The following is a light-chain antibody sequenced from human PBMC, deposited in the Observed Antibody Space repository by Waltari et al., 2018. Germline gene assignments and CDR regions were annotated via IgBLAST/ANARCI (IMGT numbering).Light chain of an antibody. CDR3: QQLNSYPPT. J-gene: IGKJ4*01. CDR2: DAS. Sequence: QLTQSPSSLSASVGDRVTITCRASQGISSFLAWYQQKAGKAPKLLIYDASTLQSGVPSRFSGSGSGTDFTLTISSLQPEDFATYYCQQLNSYPPTFGGGTKVEIK. V-gene: IGKV1-9*01. CDR1: QGISSF.